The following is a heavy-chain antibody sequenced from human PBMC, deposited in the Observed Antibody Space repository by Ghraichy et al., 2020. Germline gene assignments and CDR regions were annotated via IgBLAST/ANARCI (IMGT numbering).Heavy chain of an antibody. CDR1: GGSISSSHW. CDR3: ARGTPRSSGYRGFDY. CDR2: IYHSGST. V-gene: IGHV4-4*02. D-gene: IGHD6-25*01. J-gene: IGHJ4*02. Sequence: SETLSLTCAVSGGSISSSHWWTWVRQPPGKGLEWIGEIYHSGSTIYNPSLESRVTISVDKSKNQFSLNLSSVTAADTAVYYCARGTPRSSGYRGFDYWGLGTLVTVSS.